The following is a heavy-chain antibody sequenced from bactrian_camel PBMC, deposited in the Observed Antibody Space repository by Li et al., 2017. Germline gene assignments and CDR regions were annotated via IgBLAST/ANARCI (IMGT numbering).Heavy chain of an antibody. CDR3: GASRVIMTPTQALTTSSLFRF. D-gene: IGHD3*01. J-gene: IGHJ4*01. CDR2: IESDGSA. Sequence: HVQLVESGGGSVQTGGSLRLACSASGPIYSRHCLGWFRQIPDKEREGVAGIESDGSASYADSVKDRFTISRDGTKNTVYLQMNKLRPEDTAMYYCGASRVIMTPTQALTTSSLFRFWGQGTQVTVS. V-gene: IGHV3S53*01. CDR1: GPIYSRHC.